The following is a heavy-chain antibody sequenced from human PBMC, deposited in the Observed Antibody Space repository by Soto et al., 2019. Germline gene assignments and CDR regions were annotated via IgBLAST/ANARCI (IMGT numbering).Heavy chain of an antibody. CDR2: MSSDGSKI. CDR3: AKDEGVGGTLGLFDY. V-gene: IGHV3-30*18. J-gene: IGHJ4*02. Sequence: QVQLVESGGGAVQPGVSLRLSCVASGFDFTYYAMHWVRQAPGKGLESVAVMSSDGSKIHHTDSVKGRFTISRDNSKNTLYLQMNCLRKEATAVYFCAKDEGVGGTLGLFDYWGQGTLVSVSS. CDR1: GFDFTYYA. D-gene: IGHD1-26*01.